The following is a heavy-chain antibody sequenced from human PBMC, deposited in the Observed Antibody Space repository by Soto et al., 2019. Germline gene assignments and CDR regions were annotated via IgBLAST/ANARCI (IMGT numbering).Heavy chain of an antibody. Sequence: PSENLSLTCTVSGGSISSYCWSWIRQPPVKGLEWIGYIYYSGSTNYNPSLKSRVTISVDTSKNQFSLKLSSVTAADTAVYYCARALQYYYDSSGYYSGFDSWGQGTLVPVSS. V-gene: IGHV4-59*01. CDR3: ARALQYYYDSSGYYSGFDS. CDR1: GGSISSYC. J-gene: IGHJ4*02. D-gene: IGHD3-22*01. CDR2: IYYSGST.